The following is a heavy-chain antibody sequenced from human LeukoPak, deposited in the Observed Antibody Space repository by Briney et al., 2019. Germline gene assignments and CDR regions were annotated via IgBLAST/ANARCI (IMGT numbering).Heavy chain of an antibody. D-gene: IGHD3-9*01. J-gene: IGHJ5*02. CDR1: GGSISSYY. CDR3: ARELEYYDILTGYYPYNWFDP. CDR2: IYHGGST. Sequence: SETLSLTCTVSGGSISSYYWSWIRQPPGKGLEWIGYIYHGGSTNYNPSLKSRVTISVDTSKNQFSLKLSSVTAADTAVYYCARELEYYDILTGYYPYNWFDPWGQGTLVTVSS. V-gene: IGHV4-59*01.